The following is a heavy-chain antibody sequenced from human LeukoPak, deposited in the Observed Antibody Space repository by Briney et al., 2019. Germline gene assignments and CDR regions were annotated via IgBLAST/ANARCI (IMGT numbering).Heavy chain of an antibody. V-gene: IGHV3-23*01. CDR2: INSSGGRT. J-gene: IGHJ4*02. D-gene: IGHD5-12*01. Sequence: AGSLRLSCAASGFTFSGRWMSWVRQAPGKGLEWVSDINSSGGRTYYADSVTGRFTISSDNSKNTLYLQMNSLRAEDTAVYYCAKDNQYSWYDGRDYWGQGTLVTVSS. CDR1: GFTFSGRW. CDR3: AKDNQYSWYDGRDY.